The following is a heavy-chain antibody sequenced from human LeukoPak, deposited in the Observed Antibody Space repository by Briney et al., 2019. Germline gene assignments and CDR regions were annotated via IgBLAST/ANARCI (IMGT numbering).Heavy chain of an antibody. CDR3: ARMLDYYYYMDV. V-gene: IGHV4-59*10. J-gene: IGHJ6*03. Sequence: SETLSLTCAVYGGSFSGYYWSWIRQPAGKGLEWIGRIYTSGSTNYNPSLKSRVTISVDTSKNQFSLKLSSVTAADTAVYYCARMLDYYYYMDVWGKGTTVTVSS. CDR2: IYTSGST. CDR1: GGSFSGYY. D-gene: IGHD2-8*01.